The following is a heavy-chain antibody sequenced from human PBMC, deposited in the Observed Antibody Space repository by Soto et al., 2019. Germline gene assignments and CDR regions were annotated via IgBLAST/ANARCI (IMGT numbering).Heavy chain of an antibody. CDR3: ARSRGDSGSFDI. CDR2: IYYSGSI. V-gene: IGHV4-39*02. CDR1: GDSISSRSSY. J-gene: IGHJ3*02. Sequence: TSETLSLTCSVAGDSISSRSSYWGWIRQPPGKGLEWIGSIYYSGSIYYNPSLKSRVTISVDTSKNHFSLKLSSVTAADTAVYYCARSRGDSGSFDIWGQGTMVTVSS. D-gene: IGHD3-10*01.